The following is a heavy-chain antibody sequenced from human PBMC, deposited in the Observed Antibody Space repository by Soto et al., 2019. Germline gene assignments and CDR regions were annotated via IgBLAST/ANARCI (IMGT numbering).Heavy chain of an antibody. CDR1: GFTFDDYA. V-gene: IGHV3-9*01. CDR2: ISWNSGSI. J-gene: IGHJ6*02. CDR3: AKDMGVCITMVRGVGLPYYYYYGMDV. Sequence: GGSLRLSCAASGFTFDDYAMHWVRQAPGKGLEWVSGISWNSGSIGYADSVKGRFTISRDNAKNSLYLQMNSLRAEDTDLYYCAKDMGVCITMVRGVGLPYYYYYGMDVWGQGTTVTVSS. D-gene: IGHD3-10*01.